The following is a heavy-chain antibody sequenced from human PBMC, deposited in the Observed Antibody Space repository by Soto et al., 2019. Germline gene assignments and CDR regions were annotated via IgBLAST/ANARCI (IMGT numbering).Heavy chain of an antibody. V-gene: IGHV4-59*01. CDR1: GGSISSYY. D-gene: IGHD4-17*01. CDR2: IYYSGST. CDR3: ARAYGNYFDY. J-gene: IGHJ4*02. Sequence: PSETLSLTCTVSGGSISSYYWSWIRQPPGKGLEWIGYIYYSGSTNYNPSLKSRVSISIDTSKNQFSLKLSSVTSADTAVYYCARAYGNYFDYWGQETLVTVSS.